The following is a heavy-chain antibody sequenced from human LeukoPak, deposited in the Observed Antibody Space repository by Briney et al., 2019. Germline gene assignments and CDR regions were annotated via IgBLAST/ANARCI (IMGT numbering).Heavy chain of an antibody. CDR1: GGTFSSYA. V-gene: IGHV1-69*13. D-gene: IGHD5-18*01. Sequence: SVKVSCKASGGTFSSYAISWVRQAPGQGLEWMGGIIPIFGTANYAQKFQGRVTITADESTSTAYMELSSLRSEDTAVYYCARDTAPEGTGHRYYFDYWGQGTLVTVSS. J-gene: IGHJ4*02. CDR3: ARDTAPEGTGHRYYFDY. CDR2: IIPIFGTA.